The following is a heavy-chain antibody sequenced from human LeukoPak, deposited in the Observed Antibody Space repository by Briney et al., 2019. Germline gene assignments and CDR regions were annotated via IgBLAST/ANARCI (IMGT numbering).Heavy chain of an antibody. V-gene: IGHV3-48*02. D-gene: IGHD2-2*01. Sequence: PGGSLRLSCAASGFTFSDYSMNWVRQAPGRGLEWVSYITSSSGTTYYADSVKGRSTISRDNAKNSLYLQMNSLRDEDTAVYYCGRYCGSSSCYPDYWGQGTLVTVSS. CDR1: GFTFSDYS. J-gene: IGHJ4*02. CDR3: GRYCGSSSCYPDY. CDR2: ITSSSGTT.